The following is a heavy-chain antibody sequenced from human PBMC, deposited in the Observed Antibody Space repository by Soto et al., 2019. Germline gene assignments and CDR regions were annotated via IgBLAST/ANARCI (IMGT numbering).Heavy chain of an antibody. CDR1: GFTFSSYA. J-gene: IGHJ4*02. CDR2: ISYDGSNK. D-gene: IGHD3-3*01. Sequence: GGSLRLSCAASGFTFSSYAMHWVRQAPGKGLEWVAVISYDGSNKYYADSVKGRFTISRDNSKNTLYLQMNSLRAEDTAVYYCARDPDLRFFEWTPIPHFDYWGQGTLVTVSS. V-gene: IGHV3-30-3*01. CDR3: ARDPDLRFFEWTPIPHFDY.